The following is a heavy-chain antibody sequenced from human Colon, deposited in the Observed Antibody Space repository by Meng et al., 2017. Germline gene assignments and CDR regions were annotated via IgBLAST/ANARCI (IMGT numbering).Heavy chain of an antibody. CDR1: GYTFTGYF. CDR2: IDPNSGGT. J-gene: IGHJ3*02. Sequence: ASVKVSYKASGYTFTGYFMHWLRQAPGQGLEWMGWIDPNSGGTRYAQKFQGRVTMTRDTSISTAYMELYSMTSDDTAVYYCARGPNTGAFDIWGQGKMV. D-gene: IGHD1-14*01. V-gene: IGHV1-2*02. CDR3: ARGPNTGAFDI.